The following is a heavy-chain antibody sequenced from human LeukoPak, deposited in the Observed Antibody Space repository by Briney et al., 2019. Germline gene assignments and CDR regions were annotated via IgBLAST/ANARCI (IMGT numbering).Heavy chain of an antibody. CDR2: IKEDGSEI. CDR1: GFTFSSHW. CDR3: ARQGHYEIDGFDY. J-gene: IGHJ4*02. V-gene: IGHV3-7*01. D-gene: IGHD3-3*01. Sequence: GGSLRLSCAVSGFTFSSHWMSWVRQAPGKGLEWVANIKEDGSEIYYVDSVKGRFTISRDNAKNLLYLQMNSLRVEDTAVYYCARQGHYEIDGFDYWGQGTLVTVSS.